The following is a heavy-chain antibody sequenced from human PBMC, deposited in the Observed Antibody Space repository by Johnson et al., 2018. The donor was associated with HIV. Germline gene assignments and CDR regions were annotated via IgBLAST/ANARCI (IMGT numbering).Heavy chain of an antibody. CDR3: ARDRWSTIMGAFDI. Sequence: QVQLVESGGGVVQPGRSLRLSCAVSGFTFSSYAMHWVRQAPGKGLEWVVVISYDGSNKYYADSVKGRFTISRDNSKNTLYLQMNSLRAEDTAVYYCARDRWSTIMGAFDIWGQGTMVTVSP. CDR2: ISYDGSNK. J-gene: IGHJ3*02. D-gene: IGHD5/OR15-5a*01. CDR1: GFTFSSYA. V-gene: IGHV3-30-3*01.